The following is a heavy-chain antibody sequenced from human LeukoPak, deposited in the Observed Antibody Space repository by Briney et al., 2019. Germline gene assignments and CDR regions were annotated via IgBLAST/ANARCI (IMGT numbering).Heavy chain of an antibody. CDR3: ARNNGMDV. J-gene: IGHJ6*02. V-gene: IGHV3-48*04. Sequence: PGGSLRLSCAASEFTFSSYSMNWVRQAPGKGLEWVSYITNSGNSKSYADSVKGRFTISKDNVKNSLYLQMNSLRAEDTALYHCARNNGMDVWGQGTTVIVSS. CDR2: ITNSGNSK. CDR1: EFTFSSYS.